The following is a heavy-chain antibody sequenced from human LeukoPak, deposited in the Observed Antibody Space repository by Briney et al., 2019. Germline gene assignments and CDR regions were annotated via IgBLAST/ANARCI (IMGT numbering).Heavy chain of an antibody. J-gene: IGHJ4*02. D-gene: IGHD3-3*01. CDR3: ARDDFWSGYYTH. CDR1: GYTFTGYY. Sequence: ASVKVSCKASGYTFTGYYMHWVRQAPGQGLEWMGWINPNSGGTNYAQKFQGRVTMTRDTSISTAYMELSGLRSDDTAVYYCARDDFWSGYYTHWGQGTLVTVSS. V-gene: IGHV1-2*02. CDR2: INPNSGGT.